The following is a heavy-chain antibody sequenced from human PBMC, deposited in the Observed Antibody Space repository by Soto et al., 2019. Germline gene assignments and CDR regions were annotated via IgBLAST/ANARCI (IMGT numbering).Heavy chain of an antibody. D-gene: IGHD6-19*01. CDR1: GGSFSGYY. CDR3: ARGLDSSGWYRRYYFDY. CDR2: INHSGST. J-gene: IGHJ4*02. Sequence: PSETLSLTCAVYGGSFSGYYWSWIRQPPGKGLEWIGEINHSGSTNYNPSLKSRVTISVDTSKNQFSLKLSSVTAADTAVYYCARGLDSSGWYRRYYFDYWGQGTLVTVSS. V-gene: IGHV4-34*01.